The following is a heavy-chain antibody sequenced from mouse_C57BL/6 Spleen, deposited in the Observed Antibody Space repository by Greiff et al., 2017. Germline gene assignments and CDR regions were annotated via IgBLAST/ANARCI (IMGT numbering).Heavy chain of an antibody. V-gene: IGHV1-82*01. D-gene: IGHD1-3*01. Sequence: QVQLKESGPELVKPGASVKISCKASGYAFSSSWMNWVKQRPGKGLEWIGRIYPGDGDTNYNGKFKGKATLTADKSSSTAYMQLSSLTSEDSAVYFCARQLGYFEVWGTEATGTVSS. CDR1: GYAFSSSW. J-gene: IGHJ1*03. CDR3: ARQLGYFEV. CDR2: IYPGDGDT.